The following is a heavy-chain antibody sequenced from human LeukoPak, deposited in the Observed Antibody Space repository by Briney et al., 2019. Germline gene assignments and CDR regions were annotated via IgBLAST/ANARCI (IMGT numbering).Heavy chain of an antibody. CDR1: GFTFSNAW. D-gene: IGHD2-2*01. CDR2: IKSKTDGGTT. J-gene: IGHJ3*02. V-gene: IGHV3-15*01. Sequence: GGSLRLSCAASGFTFSNAWMSWVRQAPGKGLEWVGRIKSKTDGGTTDYAAPVKGRFTISRNDSKNTLYLQMNSLKTEDTAVYYCARDRYPLSNDAFDIWGQGTMVTVSS. CDR3: ARDRYPLSNDAFDI.